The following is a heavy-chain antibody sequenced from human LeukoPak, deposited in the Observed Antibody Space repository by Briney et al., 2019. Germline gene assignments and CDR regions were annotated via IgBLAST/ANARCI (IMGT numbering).Heavy chain of an antibody. V-gene: IGHV1-2*02. D-gene: IGHD6-13*01. CDR3: ARTPSLTYSSSWSASSQIYYFDY. CDR2: INPNSGGT. J-gene: IGHJ4*02. Sequence: ASVKASCKASRYTFTGYYMHWVRQAPGQGLEWMGWINPNSGGTNCAQKFQGRVTLTRDTSISTAYMELTRLSSDDTAVYYCARTPSLTYSSSWSASSQIYYFDYWGQGTLVTVSS. CDR1: RYTFTGYY.